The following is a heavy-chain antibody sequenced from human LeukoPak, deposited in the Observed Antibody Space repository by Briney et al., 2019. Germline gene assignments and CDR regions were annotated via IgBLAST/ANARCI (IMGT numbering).Heavy chain of an antibody. V-gene: IGHV3-21*01. CDR2: ISTSSSYI. Sequence: GGSLRLSCAASGFTFSSYNMIWVRQAPGKGLEWVSSISTSSSYIYYADSVKGRFTISRDNSKNTLYLQMNSLRAEDTAVYYCARETGSGYFDYWGQGTLVTVSS. D-gene: IGHD2-15*01. CDR3: ARETGSGYFDY. J-gene: IGHJ4*02. CDR1: GFTFSSYN.